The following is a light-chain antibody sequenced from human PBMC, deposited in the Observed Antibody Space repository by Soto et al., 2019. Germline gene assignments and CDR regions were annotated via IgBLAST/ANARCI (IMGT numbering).Light chain of an antibody. Sequence: QSVLTQPASVSGSPGPSITISCTGTSSDVGGYNYVSWYQQHPGKAPKLMIYDVSNRPSGVSNRFSGSKSGNTASLTISGLQAEDEADYYCSSYTSSSTSVVFGGGTKLTVL. J-gene: IGLJ2*01. V-gene: IGLV2-14*01. CDR1: SSDVGGYNY. CDR3: SSYTSSSTSVV. CDR2: DVS.